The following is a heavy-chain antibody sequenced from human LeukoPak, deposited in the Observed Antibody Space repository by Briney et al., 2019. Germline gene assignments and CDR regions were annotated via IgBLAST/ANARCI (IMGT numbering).Heavy chain of an antibody. V-gene: IGHV4-34*01. CDR2: INHSGST. CDR3: ARGCGSSWYNFDY. J-gene: IGHJ4*02. Sequence: SSETLSLTCAVYGGSFSGYYWSWIRQPPGKGLEWIGEINHSGSTNYNPSLKSRVTISVDTSKNQFSLKLSSVTAADTAVYYCARGCGSSWYNFDYWGQGTLVTVSS. D-gene: IGHD6-13*01. CDR1: GGSFSGYY.